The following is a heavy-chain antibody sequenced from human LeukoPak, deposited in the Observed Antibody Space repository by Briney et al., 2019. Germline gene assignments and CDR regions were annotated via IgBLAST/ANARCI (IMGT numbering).Heavy chain of an antibody. J-gene: IGHJ4*02. Sequence: GGSLRLSCAASGFTFSSYAMSWVRQAPGKGLEWVSAISGSGGSTYYADSVKGRFTISRDNSKNTLYLQMNSLRAEDTALYYCARGDRSGWYFDYWGQGTLVTVSS. V-gene: IGHV3-23*01. CDR1: GFTFSSYA. CDR3: ARGDRSGWYFDY. D-gene: IGHD6-19*01. CDR2: ISGSGGST.